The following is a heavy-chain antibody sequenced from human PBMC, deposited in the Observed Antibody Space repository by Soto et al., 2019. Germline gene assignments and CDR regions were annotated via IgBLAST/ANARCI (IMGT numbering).Heavy chain of an antibody. CDR1: GFTFSSYA. Sequence: GGSLRLSCAASGFTFSSYAMSWVRQATGKGLEWVSAISGSGGSTYYADSVKGRFTISRDNSKNTLYLQMNSLRAEDTAVYYCAKYDRTAMVEGAFDYWGQGTLVTVSS. D-gene: IGHD5-18*01. CDR3: AKYDRTAMVEGAFDY. CDR2: ISGSGGST. V-gene: IGHV3-23*01. J-gene: IGHJ4*02.